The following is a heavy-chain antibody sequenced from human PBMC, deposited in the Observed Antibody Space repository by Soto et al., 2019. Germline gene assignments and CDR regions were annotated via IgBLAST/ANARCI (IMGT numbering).Heavy chain of an antibody. D-gene: IGHD1-26*01. CDR3: ARLVGAYQHYIDY. J-gene: IGHJ4*02. CDR1: GFTFSSNS. CDR2: IDSTSMHI. Sequence: EVQLVESGGGLVKPGGSLRLSCAASGFTFSSNSMIWVRQAPGKGLEWVSYIDSTSMHIYYADSVKGRFTITRDNAKKSVYLQLTSLRAADTAVYYCARLVGAYQHYIDYWGQGTLVTVSS. V-gene: IGHV3-21*02.